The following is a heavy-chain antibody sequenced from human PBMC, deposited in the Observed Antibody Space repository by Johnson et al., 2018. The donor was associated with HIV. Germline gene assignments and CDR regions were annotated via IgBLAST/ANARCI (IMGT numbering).Heavy chain of an antibody. CDR3: VRGLLWFGELLEAFDI. Sequence: VQLVEFGGGLIQPGGSLRLSCAASGFTVSSNYMSWFRQAPGKGLVWVSIIYSGGSTYYADSVRGRFTISRDNSKNTLYLQMTSLRAEDTAVYYCVRGLLWFGELLEAFDIWGQGTMVSASS. D-gene: IGHD3-10*01. CDR2: IYSGGST. CDR1: GFTVSSNY. V-gene: IGHV3-53*01. J-gene: IGHJ3*02.